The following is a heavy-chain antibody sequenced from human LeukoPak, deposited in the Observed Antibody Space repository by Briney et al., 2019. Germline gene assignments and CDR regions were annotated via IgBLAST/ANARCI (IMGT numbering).Heavy chain of an antibody. CDR1: GFTFSSYS. Sequence: GGSLRLSCAASGFTFSSYSMNWVRQAPGKGLEWVSYISSSSSTIYYADSVKGRFTISRDNSKNTLYLQMNSLRAEDTAVYYCARGKLGIYFDYWGQGTLVTVSS. CDR2: ISSSSSTI. CDR3: ARGKLGIYFDY. V-gene: IGHV3-48*01. J-gene: IGHJ4*02. D-gene: IGHD7-27*01.